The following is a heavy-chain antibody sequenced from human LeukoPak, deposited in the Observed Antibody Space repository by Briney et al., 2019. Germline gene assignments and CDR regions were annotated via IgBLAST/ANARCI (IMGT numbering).Heavy chain of an antibody. J-gene: IGHJ6*03. Sequence: SETLSLTCTVSGGSISSSRSYWSWMRQPAGKGPEWIGRIYGSGTITYNPSLESRVTMSVDTSKNQFSLKLSSVTAADTAVYYCARGSTTVTTHYYYYMDVWGKGTTVTVSS. CDR1: GGSISSSRSY. CDR2: IYGSGTI. CDR3: ARGSTTVTTHYYYYMDV. D-gene: IGHD4-17*01. V-gene: IGHV4-61*02.